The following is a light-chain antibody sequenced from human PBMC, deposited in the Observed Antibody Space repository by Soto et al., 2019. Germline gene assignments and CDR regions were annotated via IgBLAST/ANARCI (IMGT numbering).Light chain of an antibody. CDR2: DAS. Sequence: IVLTQSPATLSLSPGARATLSCRASQSVGSSLAWYQQKPGQAPRLLIYDASNRATGIPARFSGSGSGTDFTLTISSLEPEDFAVYYCQQCRTWPLTFGGGTKVDIK. CDR3: QQCRTWPLT. V-gene: IGKV3-11*01. CDR1: QSVGSS. J-gene: IGKJ4*01.